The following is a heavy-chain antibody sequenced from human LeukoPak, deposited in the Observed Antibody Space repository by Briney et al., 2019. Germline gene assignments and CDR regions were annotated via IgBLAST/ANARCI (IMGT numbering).Heavy chain of an antibody. Sequence: SETLSLTCTVSGGSISSGTYYWSWIRQSAGKGLEWIGSIYYSGSTYYNPSLKSRVTISVDTSKNQFSLKLSSVTAAETAVYYCARWDYGEKRQYFDYWGQGTLVTVSS. D-gene: IGHD4-17*01. CDR1: GGSISSGTYY. J-gene: IGHJ4*02. CDR3: ARWDYGEKRQYFDY. CDR2: IYYSGST. V-gene: IGHV4-39*07.